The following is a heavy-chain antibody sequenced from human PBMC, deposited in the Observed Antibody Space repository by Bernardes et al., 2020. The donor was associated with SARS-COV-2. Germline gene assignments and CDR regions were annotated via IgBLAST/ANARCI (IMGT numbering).Heavy chain of an antibody. CDR1: GYTFNAYG. CDR2: ISSYNGKT. J-gene: IGHJ5*02. Sequence: ASMKVSCKASGYTFNAYGFSWVRQAPGQGLEWMGWISSYNGKTNYAQKFQDRVTMTTDTSTRTAYMELRSLRSDDTAVYYCARDRVSGSYSFGNWFDPWGQGTLVTVSS. CDR3: ARDRVSGSYSFGNWFDP. V-gene: IGHV1-18*01. D-gene: IGHD1-26*01.